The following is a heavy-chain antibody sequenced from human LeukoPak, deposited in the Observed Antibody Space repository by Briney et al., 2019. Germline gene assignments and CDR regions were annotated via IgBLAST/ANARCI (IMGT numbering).Heavy chain of an antibody. CDR1: GFTFSNYG. J-gene: IGHJ4*02. CDR2: IRYDGTNK. Sequence: GGSLRLSCEASGFTFSNYGMHWVRQAPGKGLEWVAFIRYDGTNKYYADSVKGRFTISRDNSKNTLYLQMNSLRAEDTAVFYCATFPYYFDSSGSYYFDFWGQGTLVTVSS. V-gene: IGHV3-30*02. D-gene: IGHD3-22*01. CDR3: ATFPYYFDSSGSYYFDF.